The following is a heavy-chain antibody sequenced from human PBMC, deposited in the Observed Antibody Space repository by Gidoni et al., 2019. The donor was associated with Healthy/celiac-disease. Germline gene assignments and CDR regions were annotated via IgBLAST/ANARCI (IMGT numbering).Heavy chain of an antibody. J-gene: IGHJ4*02. CDR2: IYYSGST. Sequence: QVQLQESGPGLVKPSETLSLPSPVSGGSISSYYWSCIRQPPGKGLEWIGYIYYSGSTNYNPSLKRRVTRSVDTSKNQFSLKLSSVTAADTAVYYCARDITLDYWGQGTLVTVSS. D-gene: IGHD3-10*01. CDR3: ARDITLDY. V-gene: IGHV4-59*01. CDR1: GGSISSYY.